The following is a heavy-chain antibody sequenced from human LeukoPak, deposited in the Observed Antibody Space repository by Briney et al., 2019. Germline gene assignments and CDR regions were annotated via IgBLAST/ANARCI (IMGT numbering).Heavy chain of an antibody. CDR2: ISYDGSNK. CDR1: GFTFSSYA. CDR3: ARGGGYCSSTSCYDYYMDV. J-gene: IGHJ6*03. D-gene: IGHD2-2*01. Sequence: GGSLRLSCAASGFTFSSYAMNWVHQAPGKGLEWVAVISYDGSNKYYADSVKGRFTISRDNSKNTLYLQMNSLRAEDTVVYYCARGGGYCSSTSCYDYYMDVWGKGTTVTVSS. V-gene: IGHV3-30-3*01.